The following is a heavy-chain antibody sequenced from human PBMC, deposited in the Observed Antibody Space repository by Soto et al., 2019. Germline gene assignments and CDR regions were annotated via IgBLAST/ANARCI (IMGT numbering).Heavy chain of an antibody. CDR2: ISMSGSYK. CDR1: DFSLSGFY. J-gene: IGHJ5*02. V-gene: IGHV3-11*06. CDR3: ARGPYRNTYNWFDS. Sequence: PGGSLRLSCVGSDFSLSGFYMSWVRQAPGKGLEWLSFISMSGSYKTYAASVEGRFTISRDNVKNSLYLQMNSLGVEDTAVYYCARGPYRNTYNWFDSWGQGTLVTVSS. D-gene: IGHD5-12*01.